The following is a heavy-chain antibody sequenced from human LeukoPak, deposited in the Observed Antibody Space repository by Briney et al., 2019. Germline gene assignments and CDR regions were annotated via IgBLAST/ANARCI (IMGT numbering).Heavy chain of an antibody. J-gene: IGHJ6*02. CDR2: TKQDDSEE. CDR1: GFSFRSYW. CDR3: AREDGSGVSV. Sequence: PGGSLRLSCVDSGFSFRSYWMSWVRQAPGKGLEWVANTKQDDSEEYYVDSVKGRFSISRDNAKNSLYLQMNSLRVEDTAVYYCAREDGSGVSVWGQGTTVTVSS. D-gene: IGHD3-10*01. V-gene: IGHV3-7*01.